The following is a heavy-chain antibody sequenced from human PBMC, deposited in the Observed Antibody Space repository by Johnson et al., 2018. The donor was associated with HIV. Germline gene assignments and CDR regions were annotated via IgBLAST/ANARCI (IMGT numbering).Heavy chain of an antibody. D-gene: IGHD6-13*01. V-gene: IGHV3-33*06. J-gene: IGHJ3*02. CDR1: GFIFSTYG. CDR3: AKCIWGSSLIDAFDI. CDR2: MSYDGSNK. Sequence: QVQLVESGGGVVQPGRSLRLSCAASGFIFSTYGIHWVRQTPGKGLKWVAGMSYDGSNKYYADSVRGRFTISRDNSKNTLYLQMNSLRAEDTAVYYCAKCIWGSSLIDAFDIWGQGTRVTVSS.